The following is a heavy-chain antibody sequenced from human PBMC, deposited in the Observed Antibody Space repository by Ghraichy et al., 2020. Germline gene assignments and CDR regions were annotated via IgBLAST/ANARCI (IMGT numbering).Heavy chain of an antibody. CDR2: ITSNGDSS. CDR1: GFTFSNYA. V-gene: IGHV3-64*01. CDR3: ARVADYGGSLFDY. D-gene: IGHD4-23*01. Sequence: GESLNISCAASGFTFSNYAMHWVRQAPGKGLEYVSAITSNGDSSYYAKSVKGRFTISRDNSKNTLFLQMGSLRAEDMAVYYCARVADYGGSLFDYWGQGMLVTVSS. J-gene: IGHJ4*02.